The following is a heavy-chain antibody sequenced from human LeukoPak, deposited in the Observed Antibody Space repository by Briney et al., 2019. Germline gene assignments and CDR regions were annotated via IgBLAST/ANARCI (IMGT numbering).Heavy chain of an antibody. V-gene: IGHV3-21*01. CDR3: ARASPQYSSSDY. CDR1: GFTFSSCN. Sequence: GGSLRVSCTASGFTFSSCNMNWVRQGAGKGLEWVSSISSGSKYIYYADSVKGRFTISRDNARNSLYLQMNSLRAEDTAVYYCARASPQYSSSDYWGQGTLVTVSS. J-gene: IGHJ4*02. D-gene: IGHD6-6*01. CDR2: ISSGSKYI.